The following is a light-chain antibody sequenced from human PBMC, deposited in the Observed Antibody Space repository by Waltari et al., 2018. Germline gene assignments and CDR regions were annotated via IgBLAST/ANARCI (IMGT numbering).Light chain of an antibody. Sequence: EIVLTQSPGTLSLSPGERATPSCWASQSVGGSLAWYQQKPGQAPRLLIYGASSRATGIPDRFSGSGSGTVFSLSISRLEPEDFAVYYCQHYVRLPVTFGQGTKVEIK. CDR3: QHYVRLPVT. V-gene: IGKV3-20*01. CDR2: GAS. J-gene: IGKJ1*01. CDR1: QSVGGS.